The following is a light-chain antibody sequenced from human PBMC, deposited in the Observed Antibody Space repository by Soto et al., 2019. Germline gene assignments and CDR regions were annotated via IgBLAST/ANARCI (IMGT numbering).Light chain of an antibody. CDR2: DAS. V-gene: IGKV3-11*01. CDR1: QSVRSY. CDR3: QQYNNWPRT. J-gene: IGKJ1*01. Sequence: EIVLTQSPATLSLSPGERATLSCRASQSVRSYLAWYQQKPGQAPRLLIYDASNRATGIPARFSGSGSGTDFTLTISSLEPEDFAVYYCQQYNNWPRTFGQGTKVDI.